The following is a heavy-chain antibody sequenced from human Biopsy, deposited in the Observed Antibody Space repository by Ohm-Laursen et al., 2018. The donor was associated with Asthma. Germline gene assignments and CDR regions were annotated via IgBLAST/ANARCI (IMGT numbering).Heavy chain of an antibody. CDR2: IHHSGTS. D-gene: IGHD3-22*01. V-gene: IGHV4-31*03. J-gene: IGHJ4*02. Sequence: PSETLSLTCTVSGDSITSGGWCWNWIRQHPGKGLEWIGYIHHSGTSYFNPSLKSRVSFSRDTSKNQFSLRLSSVTAADTAMYYCARIPRRSGSYFVDYWGQGTLVTVSS. CDR1: GDSITSGGWC. CDR3: ARIPRRSGSYFVDY.